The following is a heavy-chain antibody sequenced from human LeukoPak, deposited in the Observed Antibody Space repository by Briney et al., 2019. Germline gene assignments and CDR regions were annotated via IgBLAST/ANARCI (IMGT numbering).Heavy chain of an antibody. Sequence: PSETLSLTCAVYGGSFSGYYWGWIRQPPGKGLEWIGEINHSGSTNYNPSLKSRVTISVDTSKNQFSLKLSSVTAADTAVYYCARLTLTGSLNWGQGTLVTVSS. CDR3: ARLTLTGSLN. CDR1: GGSFSGYY. D-gene: IGHD7-27*01. J-gene: IGHJ4*02. V-gene: IGHV4-34*01. CDR2: INHSGST.